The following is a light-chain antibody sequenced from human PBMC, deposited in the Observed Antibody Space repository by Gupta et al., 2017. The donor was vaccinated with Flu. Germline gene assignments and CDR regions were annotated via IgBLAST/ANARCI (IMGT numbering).Light chain of an antibody. V-gene: IGLV2-11*01. CDR2: DVN. CDR1: SSDVGGYNY. Sequence: QSALTQPRSVSGSPGQSVTISCTGTSSDVGGYNYVSWYQQHPGKAPKAMIYDVNKRPSGVPDRFSGSTSGNTASLTISGLQAEDEADYYCCSYAGTYTWVFGGGTKLTVL. CDR3: CSYAGTYTWV. J-gene: IGLJ3*02.